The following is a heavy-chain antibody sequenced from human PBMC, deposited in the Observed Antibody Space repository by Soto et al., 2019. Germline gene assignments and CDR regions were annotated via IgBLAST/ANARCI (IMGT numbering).Heavy chain of an antibody. D-gene: IGHD1-26*01. CDR3: VRLIGNSWLDF. CDR2: TYYRSKWYN. Sequence: SQTLSLTCAISGDSVSSSSVTWNWIRQSPSRGLEWLGRTYYRSKWYNDYAESVKSRITINPDTSKNQFSLHLNSVTPEDAAVYYCVRLIGNSWLDFWGQGTLVTVSS. J-gene: IGHJ5*01. CDR1: GDSVSSSSVT. V-gene: IGHV6-1*01.